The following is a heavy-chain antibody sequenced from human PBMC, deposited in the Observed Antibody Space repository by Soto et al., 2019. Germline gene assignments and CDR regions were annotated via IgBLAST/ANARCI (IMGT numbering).Heavy chain of an antibody. CDR2: ISGSGGST. V-gene: IGHV3-23*01. Sequence: EVQLLESGGGLVQPGGSLRLSCAASGFTFSSYAMSWVRQAPGKGLEWVSAISGSGGSTDYADSVKGRFTISRDNAKDTFYRQMFSLTAEDTAGDYCARIAVAGNGEYWGQGPMVTVSS. CDR1: GFTFSSYA. CDR3: ARIAVAGNGEY. J-gene: IGHJ4*02. D-gene: IGHD6-19*01.